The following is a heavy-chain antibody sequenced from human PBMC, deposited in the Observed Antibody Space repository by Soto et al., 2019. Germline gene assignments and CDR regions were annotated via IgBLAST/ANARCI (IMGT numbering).Heavy chain of an antibody. CDR3: ARDRKAITNRILEY. CDR1: GDTFASVA. J-gene: IGHJ4*02. D-gene: IGHD2-21*01. V-gene: IGHV1-69*05. CDR2: IIAYFGNA. Sequence: GASVKVSCKASGDTFASVAISWVRQAPGQGLEWLGGIIAYFGNANYAQKFQGRVTITTDKSTSTAYTELRSLTSEDTAVYYCARDRKAITNRILEYWGQGTRVTVSS.